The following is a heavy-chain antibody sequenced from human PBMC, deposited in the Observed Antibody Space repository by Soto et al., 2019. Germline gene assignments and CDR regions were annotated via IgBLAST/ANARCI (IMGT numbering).Heavy chain of an antibody. J-gene: IGHJ4*02. CDR1: GYTFTTFW. D-gene: IGHD2-8*01. V-gene: IGHV5-51*01. Sequence: GESLKISCKGSGYTFTTFWIGWVRQVPGEGLEWMGIIYPGDSDARYSPSFQGQVTISATKSITTVFLQWRSLRASDTAMYYCVRQIYESDTGTNFQYYFDSWGQGSTVTVSS. CDR3: VRQIYESDTGTNFQYYFDS. CDR2: IYPGDSDA.